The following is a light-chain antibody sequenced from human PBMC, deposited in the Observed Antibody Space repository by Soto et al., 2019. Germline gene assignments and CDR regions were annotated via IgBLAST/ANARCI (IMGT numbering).Light chain of an antibody. CDR1: QSVSSY. J-gene: IGKJ1*01. CDR2: GAS. Sequence: EIVLTQSPATLSLSPGERATLSFRASQSVSSYLAWYQQKPGQAPRLLIYGASTRVTGIPARFSGSGSGTEFTLTISSLQSEDFAVYYCQQYHNWWTFGQGTKVDIK. CDR3: QQYHNWWT. V-gene: IGKV3-15*01.